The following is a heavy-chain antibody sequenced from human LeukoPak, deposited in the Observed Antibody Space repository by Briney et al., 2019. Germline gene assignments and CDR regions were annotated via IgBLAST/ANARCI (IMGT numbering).Heavy chain of an antibody. J-gene: IGHJ4*02. CDR1: GYNFVGYY. V-gene: IGHV1-2*06. D-gene: IGHD3-3*01. Sequence: ASVTVSCKASGYNFVGYYIHWVRQAPGQGLEWMGRINPRDGETNFAQKFQGRVTMTSDTSISTAYMELSGLRSDDTAVYYCGRDWELRFHQGGLDYWGQGALVTVSS. CDR3: GRDWELRFHQGGLDY. CDR2: INPRDGET.